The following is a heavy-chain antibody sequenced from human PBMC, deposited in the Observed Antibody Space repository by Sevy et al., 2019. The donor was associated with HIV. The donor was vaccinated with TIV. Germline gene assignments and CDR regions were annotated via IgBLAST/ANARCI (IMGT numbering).Heavy chain of an antibody. J-gene: IGHJ2*01. V-gene: IGHV4-59*01. CDR1: GGSISSYY. Sequence: SETLSLTCRVSGGSISSYYWSWIRQPPGKGLEWIGYIYYTGSTNYTPSLKSRVTTSVDTSKNQFSLKLTSVTAADTAVYYCARGIEYYDSSEGWYFDLWGRGTLVTVSS. D-gene: IGHD3-22*01. CDR2: IYYTGST. CDR3: ARGIEYYDSSEGWYFDL.